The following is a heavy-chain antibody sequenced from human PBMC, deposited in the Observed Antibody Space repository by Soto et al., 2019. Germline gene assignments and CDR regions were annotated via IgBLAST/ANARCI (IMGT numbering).Heavy chain of an antibody. J-gene: IGHJ5*02. Sequence: ASVKVSCKASGYTFTSYGISWLRQAPGQGLEWMGWISAYNGNTNYAQKLQGRVTMTTDTSTSTAYMELRSLRSDDTAVYYCARDREQQLVLGWFGPWGQGTLVTVSS. CDR3: ARDREQQLVLGWFGP. CDR1: GYTFTSYG. V-gene: IGHV1-18*04. CDR2: ISAYNGNT. D-gene: IGHD6-13*01.